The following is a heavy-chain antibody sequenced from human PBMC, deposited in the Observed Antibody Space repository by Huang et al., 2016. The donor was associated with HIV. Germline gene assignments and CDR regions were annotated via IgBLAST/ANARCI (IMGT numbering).Heavy chain of an antibody. J-gene: IGHJ3*02. V-gene: IGHV4-39*01. CDR1: GGSITSSNHD. D-gene: IGHD2-2*01. CDR2: FYDSGDA. CDR3: ASGEYGKNAYDI. Sequence: QLHLQQSGPGLVRPSATLSLLCTVSGGSITSSNHDGGWIRQTPGKGLEWIGNFYDSGDAYYTPSLKNRVSISIDTSKGQFSLRLGSVIATDTAVYYCASGEYGKNAYDIWGQGTVVTVSA.